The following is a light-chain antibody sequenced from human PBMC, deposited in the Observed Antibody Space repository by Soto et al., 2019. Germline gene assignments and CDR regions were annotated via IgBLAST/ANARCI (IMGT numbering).Light chain of an antibody. Sequence: EIVLTQSPGTLSLSPGEGASLTCRASQSVRSSYLAWYQQKPGQAPRLLIYGTSTRATGIPDRFSGTGSGTDFTLTISRLEPEDFAVYYCQHYDSSLWAFGQGTKVDIK. V-gene: IGKV3-20*01. CDR3: QHYDSSLWA. CDR1: QSVRSSY. CDR2: GTS. J-gene: IGKJ1*01.